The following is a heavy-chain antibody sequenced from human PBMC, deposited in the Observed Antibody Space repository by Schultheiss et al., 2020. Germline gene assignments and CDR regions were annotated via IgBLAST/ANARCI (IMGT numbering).Heavy chain of an antibody. CDR1: GFTFSSYG. Sequence: GGSLRLSCAASGFTFSSYGMHWVRQAPGKGLEWVSYISSSGSTIYYADSVKGRFTISRDNAKNTLFLQMSSLRAEDTAVYYCARDRPRIGYLYSVMDVWGQGTTVTFSS. CDR2: ISSSGSTI. J-gene: IGHJ6*02. CDR3: ARDRPRIGYLYSVMDV. V-gene: IGHV3-48*04.